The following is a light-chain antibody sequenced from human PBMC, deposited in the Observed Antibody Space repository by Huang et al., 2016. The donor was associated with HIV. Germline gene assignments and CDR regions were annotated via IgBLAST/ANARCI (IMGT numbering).Light chain of an antibody. CDR2: AAS. J-gene: IGKJ1*01. Sequence: EMVMTQSPATLSVSPGERVTLSCRASQSVSSNLAWYQQKPGQPPRLLIDAASTRATDIPARFSGSGSGTEFTLTISSLQSEDFAVYYCQQYNNWPPWTFGQGTKVEIK. CDR3: QQYNNWPPWT. V-gene: IGKV3-15*01. CDR1: QSVSSN.